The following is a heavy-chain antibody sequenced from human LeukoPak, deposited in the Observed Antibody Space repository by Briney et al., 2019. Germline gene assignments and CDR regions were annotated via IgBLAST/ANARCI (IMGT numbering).Heavy chain of an antibody. J-gene: IGHJ4*02. CDR2: ISAYNGNT. Sequence: ASVKVSCKASGYTFTSYGISWVRQAPGQGLEWMGWISAYNGNTNYAQKLQGRVTMTTDTSTSTAYMELGSLRSDDTAVYYCAREYYDSSGYYLVDYWGQGTLVTVSS. CDR3: AREYYDSSGYYLVDY. CDR1: GYTFTSYG. D-gene: IGHD3-22*01. V-gene: IGHV1-18*01.